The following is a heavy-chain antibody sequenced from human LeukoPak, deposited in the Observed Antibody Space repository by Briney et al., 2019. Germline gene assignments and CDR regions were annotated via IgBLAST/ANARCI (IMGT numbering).Heavy chain of an antibody. CDR1: GFTFSSYS. Sequence: PGGSLRLSCAASGFTFSSYSMNWVRQAPGKGLEWIGEINHSGSTNYSPSLKSRVTISVDTSKNQFSLKLSSVTAADTAVYYCARGRGYGGNYGDLDYWGQGTLVTVSS. CDR2: INHSGST. V-gene: IGHV4-34*01. CDR3: ARGRGYGGNYGDLDY. D-gene: IGHD4-23*01. J-gene: IGHJ4*02.